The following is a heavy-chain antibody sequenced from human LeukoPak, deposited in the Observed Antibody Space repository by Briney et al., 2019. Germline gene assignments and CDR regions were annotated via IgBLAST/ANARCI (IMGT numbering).Heavy chain of an antibody. V-gene: IGHV3-30*18. CDR2: ISYDGSNK. Sequence: GGPLRLSCAASGFTFSSYGMHWVRQAPGKGLEWVAVISYDGSNKYYADSVKGRFTISRDNSKNTLYLQMNSLRAEDTAVYYCAKDIAYYYDSSGSTRGGYFDYWGQGTLVTVSS. CDR1: GFTFSSYG. J-gene: IGHJ4*02. CDR3: AKDIAYYYDSSGSTRGGYFDY. D-gene: IGHD3-22*01.